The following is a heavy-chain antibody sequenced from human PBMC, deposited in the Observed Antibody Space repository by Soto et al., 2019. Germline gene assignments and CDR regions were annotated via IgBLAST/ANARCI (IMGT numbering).Heavy chain of an antibody. CDR3: ARDLGITIFASAFDI. CDR2: ISSSSSTI. Sequence: GGSLRLSCAASGFTFSSYSMNWVRQAPGKGLEWVSYISSSSSTIYYADSVKGRFTISRDNAKNSLYLQMNSLRDEDTAVYYCARDLGITIFASAFDIWGQGTMVTVSS. J-gene: IGHJ3*02. D-gene: IGHD3-3*01. V-gene: IGHV3-48*02. CDR1: GFTFSSYS.